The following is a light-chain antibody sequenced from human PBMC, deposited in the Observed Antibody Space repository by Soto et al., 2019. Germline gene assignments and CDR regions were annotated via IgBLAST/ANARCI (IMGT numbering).Light chain of an antibody. CDR2: DAS. CDR1: QSISTY. CDR3: QQRSNWPPGT. J-gene: IGKJ3*01. Sequence: EIVLTQSPATLSLSPGERATLSCRASQSISTYLAWYQQKPGQAPRLLIYDASNRATGIPARFSGSGSGTDFTLTISSLGSEDFAVYYCQQRSNWPPGTFGPGTTVDIK. V-gene: IGKV3-11*01.